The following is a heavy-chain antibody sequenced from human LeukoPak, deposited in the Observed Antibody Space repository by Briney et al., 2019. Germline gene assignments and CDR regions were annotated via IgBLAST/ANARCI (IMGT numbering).Heavy chain of an antibody. Sequence: GESLKISCKGSGYSFTNYWIGWVRPMPGKGLEWMGIIYPGDSDTRYSPSLQGQVTISADKSISTAYLQWSSLKASDTAIYYCARRANYYGSGSFDYWGQGTLVTVSS. D-gene: IGHD3-10*01. CDR1: GYSFTNYW. V-gene: IGHV5-51*01. CDR3: ARRANYYGSGSFDY. CDR2: IYPGDSDT. J-gene: IGHJ4*02.